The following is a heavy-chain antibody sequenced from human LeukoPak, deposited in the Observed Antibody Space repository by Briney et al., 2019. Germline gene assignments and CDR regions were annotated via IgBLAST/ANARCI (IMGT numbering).Heavy chain of an antibody. CDR3: ARAILCPESNCLYYYYYYMDV. D-gene: IGHD3-16*01. J-gene: IGHJ6*03. CDR1: GYTFTSYD. V-gene: IGHV1-69*05. Sequence: ASVKVSCKASGYTFTSYDINWVRQAPGQGLEWMGGIIPIFGTANYAQKFQGRVTITTDESTSTAYMELSSLRSEDTAVYYCARAILCPESNCLYYYYYYMDVWGKGTTVTVSS. CDR2: IIPIFGTA.